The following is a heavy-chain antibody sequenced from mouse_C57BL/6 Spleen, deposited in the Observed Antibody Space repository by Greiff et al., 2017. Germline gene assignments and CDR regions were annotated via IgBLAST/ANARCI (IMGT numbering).Heavy chain of an antibody. CDR1: GYTFTSYW. CDR3: AKNGYYAPTPGLAY. CDR2: IDPSDSYT. J-gene: IGHJ3*01. D-gene: IGHD2-3*01. V-gene: IGHV1-59*01. Sequence: VQLLQPGAELVRPGTSVKLSCKASGYTFTSYWMHWVKQRPGQGLEWIGVIDPSDSYTNYNQKFKGKATLTVDTSSSTAYMQLSSLTSEDSAVYYCAKNGYYAPTPGLAYWGQGTLVTVSA.